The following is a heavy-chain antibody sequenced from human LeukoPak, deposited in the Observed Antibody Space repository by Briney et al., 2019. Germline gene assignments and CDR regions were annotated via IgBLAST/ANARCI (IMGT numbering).Heavy chain of an antibody. D-gene: IGHD3-22*01. CDR1: GGSISSYY. V-gene: IGHV4-59*12. CDR3: ARARGDYYDSSGYYSAFDY. Sequence: PSETLSLTCTVSGGSISSYYWSWIRQPPGKGLEWIGYIFYSGSTYYNPSLKSRVTISVDMSKNQFSLKLSSVTAADTAVYYCARARGDYYDSSGYYSAFDYWGQGTLVTVSS. CDR2: IFYSGST. J-gene: IGHJ4*02.